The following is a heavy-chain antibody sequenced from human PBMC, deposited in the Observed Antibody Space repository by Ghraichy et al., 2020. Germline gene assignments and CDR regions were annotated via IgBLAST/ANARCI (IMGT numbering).Heavy chain of an antibody. CDR1: GGSFSGYY. D-gene: IGHD2-2*01. J-gene: IGHJ5*02. CDR3: ARGLFGRCSSTSCYLAFGRWFDP. V-gene: IGHV4-34*01. CDR2: INHSGST. Sequence: SQTLSLTCAVYGGSFSGYYWSWIRQPPGKGLEWIGEINHSGSTNYNPSLKSRVTISVDTSKNQFSLKLSSVTAADTAVYYCARGLFGRCSSTSCYLAFGRWFDPWGQGTLVTVSS.